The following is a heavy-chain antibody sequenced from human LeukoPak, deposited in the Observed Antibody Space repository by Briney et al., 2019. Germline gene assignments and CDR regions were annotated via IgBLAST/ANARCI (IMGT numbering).Heavy chain of an antibody. CDR2: IYYSGST. V-gene: IGHV4-59*01. CDR1: GGSISSYY. Sequence: SETLSLTCTDSGGSISSYYWSWIRQPPGKGLEWIGYIYYSGSTNYNPSLKSRVTISVDTSKNQFSLKLSSVTAADTAVYYCARGKPQSVTRLDYGGQGTLVTVSS. D-gene: IGHD4-17*01. J-gene: IGHJ4*02. CDR3: ARGKPQSVTRLDY.